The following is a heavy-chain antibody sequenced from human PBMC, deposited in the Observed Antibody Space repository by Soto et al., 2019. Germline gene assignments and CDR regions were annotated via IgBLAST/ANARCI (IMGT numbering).Heavy chain of an antibody. Sequence: QVQLVESGGGVVQPGASLRLSCEASGFAFSSYAMHWVRQAPGKGLEWVGVISYDGNYIYYADSVKGRFTIYRDNSKNTLYVQVNSLRPEDTAVYYCAKGILSATIGPYAMDVWGQGTTVTVSS. CDR2: ISYDGNYI. CDR3: AKGILSATIGPYAMDV. V-gene: IGHV3-30*18. J-gene: IGHJ6*02. CDR1: GFAFSSYA. D-gene: IGHD3-16*01.